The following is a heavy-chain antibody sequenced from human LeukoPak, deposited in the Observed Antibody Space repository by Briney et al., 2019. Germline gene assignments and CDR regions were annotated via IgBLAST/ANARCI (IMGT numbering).Heavy chain of an antibody. CDR3: AREDSQTTVPEGMDV. V-gene: IGHV4-59*01. J-gene: IGHJ6*02. CDR1: GGSISYYY. CDR2: IYYSGTT. Sequence: SETLSLTCTVSGGSISYYYWSWIRQSPGKGLEWIGYIYYSGTTNYNPSLKSRVTISVDTSKNQFSLQLRSVTAADTAVYYCAREDSQTTVPEGMDVWGQGTTVTVSS. D-gene: IGHD4-17*01.